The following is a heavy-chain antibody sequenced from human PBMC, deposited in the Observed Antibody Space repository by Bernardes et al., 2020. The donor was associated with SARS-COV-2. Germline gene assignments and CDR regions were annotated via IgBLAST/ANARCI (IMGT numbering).Heavy chain of an antibody. Sequence: ASVKVSCKASGYKFTNAGINWVRQAPGQGLEWMGWISTFNGNIHQPQKFQGRVTMTTDTSTSTAYLEVRSLRSDDTAVYYCARGGSIWYWGQGALVTVSS. D-gene: IGHD6-13*01. CDR3: ARGGSIWY. CDR1: GYKFTNAG. J-gene: IGHJ4*01. V-gene: IGHV1-18*01. CDR2: ISTFNGNI.